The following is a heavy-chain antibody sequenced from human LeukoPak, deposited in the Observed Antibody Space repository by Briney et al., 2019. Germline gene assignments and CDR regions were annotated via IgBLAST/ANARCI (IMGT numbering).Heavy chain of an antibody. CDR3: ARARGREDNWFDP. CDR2: IYYSGST. J-gene: IGHJ5*01. CDR1: GGSISSSSYY. Sequence: SETLSLTCTVSGGSISSSSYYWGWIRQPPGKGLEWIGTIYYSGSTNYNPSLKSRVTISVDTSKNQFSLKLSSVTAADTAVYYCARARGREDNWFDPWGQGTMVTVSS. V-gene: IGHV4-39*07. D-gene: IGHD5-24*01.